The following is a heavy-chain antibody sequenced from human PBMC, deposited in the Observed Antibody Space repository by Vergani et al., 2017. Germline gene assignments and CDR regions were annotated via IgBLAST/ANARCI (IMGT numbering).Heavy chain of an antibody. J-gene: IGHJ6*02. D-gene: IGHD4-17*01. Sequence: QVQLQESGPGLVKPSQTLSLTCTVSGGSISSGGYYWSWIRQHPGKGLEWIGYIYYSGSTNYNPSLKSRVTIAVDTSKNQFSLKLSSVTAADTAVYYCARHSANDYGDDNYYYGMDVWGQGTTVTVSS. CDR3: ARHSANDYGDDNYYYGMDV. CDR2: IYYSGST. V-gene: IGHV4-31*03. CDR1: GGSISSGGYY.